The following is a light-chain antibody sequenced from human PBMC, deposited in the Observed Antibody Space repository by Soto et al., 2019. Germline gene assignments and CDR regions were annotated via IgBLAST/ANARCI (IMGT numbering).Light chain of an antibody. J-gene: IGKJ1*01. Sequence: EIVLTQSPATLSVSPGEGATLSCRASQSVSNNLAWYQQKPGQAPRLLIHGASTRVPSIPSRISGSGSGTEVTLNISSLQSEDFAVCCCQQYNNWSPWTFGQGTKVEIK. V-gene: IGKV3-15*01. CDR1: QSVSNN. CDR3: QQYNNWSPWT. CDR2: GAS.